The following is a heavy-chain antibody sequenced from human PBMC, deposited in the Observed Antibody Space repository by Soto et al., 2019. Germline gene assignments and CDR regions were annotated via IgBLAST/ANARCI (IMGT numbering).Heavy chain of an antibody. D-gene: IGHD3-3*01. Sequence: SVKVSCKASGGTFSSYAISWVRQAPGQGLEWMGGIIPIFGTANYAQKFQGRVTITADESTSTAYMELSSLRSEDTAVYYCARDFFGVVIPGVYYYYGMDVWGQGTTVTVSS. CDR3: ARDFFGVVIPGVYYYYGMDV. V-gene: IGHV1-69*13. CDR1: GGTFSSYA. J-gene: IGHJ6*02. CDR2: IIPIFGTA.